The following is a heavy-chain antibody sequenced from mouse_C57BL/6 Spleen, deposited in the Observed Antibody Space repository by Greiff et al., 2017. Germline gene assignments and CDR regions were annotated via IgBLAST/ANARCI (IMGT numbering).Heavy chain of an antibody. V-gene: IGHV1-55*01. D-gene: IGHD1-1*01. Sequence: QVQLQQSGAELVKPGASVKMSCKASGYTFTSYWITWVKQRPGQGLEWIGDIYPGSGSTNYNEKFKSKATLTVDTSSSTAYMQLSSLTSEDSAVYYCARVATTVVGDAMDYWGQGTSVTVSS. CDR1: GYTFTSYW. CDR3: ARVATTVVGDAMDY. J-gene: IGHJ4*01. CDR2: IYPGSGST.